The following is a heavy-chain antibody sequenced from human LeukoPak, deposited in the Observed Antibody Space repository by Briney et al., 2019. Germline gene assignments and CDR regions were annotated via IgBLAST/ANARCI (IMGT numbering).Heavy chain of an antibody. V-gene: IGHV4-61*05. Sequence: TSETLSLTCTVSGGSISSSSYYWGWIRQPPGKGLEWIGRIYTSGSTNYNPSLKSRVTMSVDTSKNQFSLKLSSVTAADTAVYYCARGVAADLGWGQGTLVTVSS. CDR3: ARGVAADLG. CDR2: IYTSGST. J-gene: IGHJ4*02. CDR1: GGSISSSSYY. D-gene: IGHD6-13*01.